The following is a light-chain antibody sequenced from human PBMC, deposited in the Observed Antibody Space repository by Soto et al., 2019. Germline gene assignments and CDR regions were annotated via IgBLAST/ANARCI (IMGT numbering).Light chain of an antibody. J-gene: IGLJ1*01. CDR1: STDFVSYNR. CDR2: EAS. Sequence: QSVLTQPPSVSGSPGQSVTISCTGTSTDFVSYNRVSWYQQPPGTAPKLIIYEASNRPSGVPDRFSESKSGNTASLTISGLQAADEADYYCSLYTSENTYVFGTGTKVTVL. CDR3: SLYTSENTYV. V-gene: IGLV2-18*01.